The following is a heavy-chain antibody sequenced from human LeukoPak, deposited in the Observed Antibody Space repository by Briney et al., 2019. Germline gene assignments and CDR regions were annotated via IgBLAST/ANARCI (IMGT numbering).Heavy chain of an antibody. D-gene: IGHD2-15*01. CDR3: ARSRGSCYSCGDY. Sequence: WVRQAPGXGXXWMGGIIPIFGTANYAQKFQGRVTITADESTSTAYMELSSLRSEDTAVYYCARSRGSCYSCGDYWGQGTLVTVSS. V-gene: IGHV1-69*01. J-gene: IGHJ4*02. CDR2: IIPIFGTA.